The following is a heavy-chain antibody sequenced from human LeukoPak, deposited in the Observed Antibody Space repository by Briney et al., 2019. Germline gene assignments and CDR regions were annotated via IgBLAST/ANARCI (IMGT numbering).Heavy chain of an antibody. Sequence: SETLSLTCTVSGGSITSHFWTWIRQAPGKGLEWVGYRSKSGSSNYSPSLQSRITISVDTSKNQFFLKLTSMTAADTAVYFCARDDYGVFDAFDVWGQGTVVTVSS. V-gene: IGHV4-4*08. J-gene: IGHJ3*01. CDR1: GGSITSHF. D-gene: IGHD3-16*01. CDR2: RSKSGSS. CDR3: ARDDYGVFDAFDV.